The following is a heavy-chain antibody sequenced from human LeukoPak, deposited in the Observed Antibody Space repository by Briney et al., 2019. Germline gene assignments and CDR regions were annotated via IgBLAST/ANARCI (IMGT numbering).Heavy chain of an antibody. D-gene: IGHD4-11*01. V-gene: IGHV1-69*05. J-gene: IGHJ6*03. CDR3: ARDPYSNYVWGRGSYYYCYMDV. CDR1: GGTFSSYA. Sequence: GASVKVSCKASGGTFSSYAISWVRQAPGQGLEWMGGIIPIFGTANYAQKFQGRVTITTDESTSTAYMELSSLRSEDTAVYYCARDPYSNYVWGRGSYYYCYMDVWGKGTTVTVSS. CDR2: IIPIFGTA.